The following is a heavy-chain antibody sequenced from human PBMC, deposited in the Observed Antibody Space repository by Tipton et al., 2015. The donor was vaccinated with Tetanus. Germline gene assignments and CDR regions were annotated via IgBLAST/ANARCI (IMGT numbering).Heavy chain of an antibody. CDR3: ARGHRLSASYAGWFDP. CDR2: VYSSGST. D-gene: IGHD1-26*01. CDR1: GGSISSYY. Sequence: LRLSCTVSGGSISSYYWSWIRQPPGKGLEWIGNVYSSGSTYYNPSLKGRVTISVDTSTTQFSLRLNSVTAADTAIYYCARGHRLSASYAGWFDPWGQGTLVTVSS. V-gene: IGHV4-59*01. J-gene: IGHJ5*02.